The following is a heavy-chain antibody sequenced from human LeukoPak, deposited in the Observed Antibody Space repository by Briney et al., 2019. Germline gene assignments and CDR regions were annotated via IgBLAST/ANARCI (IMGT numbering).Heavy chain of an antibody. V-gene: IGHV3-53*05. J-gene: IGHJ6*03. D-gene: IGHD1-26*01. CDR2: IYSGGST. CDR3: AKVNRATYYYMDV. CDR1: GFTVSSNY. Sequence: GGSLRLSCAASGFTVSSNYMSWVRQAPGKGLEWVSVIYSGGSTYYADSVKGRFTISRDNSKNTLYLQMNSLRAEDTAVYYCAKVNRATYYYMDVWGKGTTVTVSS.